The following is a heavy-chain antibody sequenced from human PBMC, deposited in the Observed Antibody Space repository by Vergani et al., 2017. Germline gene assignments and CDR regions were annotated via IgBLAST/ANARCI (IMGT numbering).Heavy chain of an antibody. Sequence: EVQLLESGGDLVQPGGSLRLSCAASGFTFIMHAMSWVRQAPGKGLEWVSTLSASDRRTHYADSVKGRFTISRDNAKNSLYLQMNSLRAEDTAVYYCARDTFGEGDYYYYGMDVWGQGTTVTVSS. D-gene: IGHD3-10*01. CDR1: GFTFIMHA. V-gene: IGHV3-23*01. J-gene: IGHJ6*02. CDR2: LSASDRRT. CDR3: ARDTFGEGDYYYYGMDV.